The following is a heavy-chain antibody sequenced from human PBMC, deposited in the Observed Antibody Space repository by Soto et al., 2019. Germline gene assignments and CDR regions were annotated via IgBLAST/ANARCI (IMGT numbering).Heavy chain of an antibody. J-gene: IGHJ3*02. V-gene: IGHV4-31*03. Sequence: SATLSLTSTVSGGSISRGGYYWSWIRQHPGKGLEWIGYIYYSGSTYYNPSLKSRVTISVDTSKNQFSLKLSSVTAADTAVYYCARDRYYYDSSGYFPDAFDIWGQGTMVT. D-gene: IGHD3-22*01. CDR1: GGSISRGGYY. CDR2: IYYSGST. CDR3: ARDRYYYDSSGYFPDAFDI.